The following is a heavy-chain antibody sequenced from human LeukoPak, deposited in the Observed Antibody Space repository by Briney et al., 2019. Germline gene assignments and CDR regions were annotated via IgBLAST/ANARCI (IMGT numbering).Heavy chain of an antibody. Sequence: PSETLSLTCTVSGGSTSSSTYYWGWIRQPPGKGLEWIGSIYYSGSTYYNPSLKSRVTISVDTSKNQFSLRLSSVTAADTAVYYCARLRSYGWSDAFDIWGQGTMVTVSS. D-gene: IGHD5-18*01. CDR1: GGSTSSSTYY. CDR3: ARLRSYGWSDAFDI. V-gene: IGHV4-39*01. J-gene: IGHJ3*02. CDR2: IYYSGST.